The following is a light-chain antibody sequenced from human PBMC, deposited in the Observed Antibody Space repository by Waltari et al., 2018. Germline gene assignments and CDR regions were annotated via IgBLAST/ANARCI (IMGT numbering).Light chain of an antibody. CDR3: LQDYNYPRT. CDR1: QDIRND. CDR2: ATF. J-gene: IGKJ1*01. V-gene: IGKV1-6*01. Sequence: IRMTQSPSSLSASVGDIVTITCRASQDIRNDLSWYQLVPGKAPKLLIYATFNLHTGVPFRFIGSRSGADFTLTISRLQAEDFATYYCLQDYNYPRTFGPGTKVAMK.